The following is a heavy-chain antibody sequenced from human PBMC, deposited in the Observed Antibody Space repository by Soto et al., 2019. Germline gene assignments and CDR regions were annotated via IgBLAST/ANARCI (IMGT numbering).Heavy chain of an antibody. CDR2: INHSGST. D-gene: IGHD2-15*01. CDR1: GGSFSGYY. Sequence: QVQLQQWGAGLLKPSETLSLTCAVYGGSFSGYYWSWIRQPPGKGLEWIGEINHSGSTNYNPSLKSRVTISVDTSKNQSSLKLSSVTAADTAVYYCARGQSPLGYCSGGSCSSIDYWGQGTLVTVSS. CDR3: ARGQSPLGYCSGGSCSSIDY. V-gene: IGHV4-34*01. J-gene: IGHJ4*02.